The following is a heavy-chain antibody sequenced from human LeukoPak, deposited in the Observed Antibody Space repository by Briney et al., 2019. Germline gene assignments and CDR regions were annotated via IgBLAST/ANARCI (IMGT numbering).Heavy chain of an antibody. Sequence: ASVKVSCKASGYTFTSYDINWVRRATGQGLEWMGWMNPNSGNTGYAQKFQGRVTMTRNTFISTAYMELSSLRSEDTAVYYCARGHVLRYFDWLFGDAFDIWGQGTMVTVSS. J-gene: IGHJ3*02. CDR3: ARGHVLRYFDWLFGDAFDI. V-gene: IGHV1-8*01. CDR1: GYTFTSYD. D-gene: IGHD3-9*01. CDR2: MNPNSGNT.